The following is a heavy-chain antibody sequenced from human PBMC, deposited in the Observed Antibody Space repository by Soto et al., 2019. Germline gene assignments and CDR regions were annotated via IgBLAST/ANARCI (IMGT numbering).Heavy chain of an antibody. CDR1: GGSINTYF. J-gene: IGHJ6*02. D-gene: IGHD1-26*01. V-gene: IGHV4-59*01. CDR3: ARLFIVGSPGSYYNGLDV. CDR2: ISSSGVP. Sequence: SETLSLTCTVSGGSINTYFWTWIRQTPGRGLEWIAYISSSGVPTYNPSLKSRLTISVDPSQSQFSLRLDSVTAADTGTYFCARLFIVGSPGSYYNGLDVWGQGTTVTVSS.